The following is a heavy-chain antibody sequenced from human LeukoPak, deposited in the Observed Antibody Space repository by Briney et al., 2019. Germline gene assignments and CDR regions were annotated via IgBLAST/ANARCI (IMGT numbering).Heavy chain of an antibody. D-gene: IGHD1-1*01. CDR3: AKDFVGTGNFRGGDY. J-gene: IGHJ4*02. V-gene: IGHV3-23*01. Sequence: GGSLRLSCAASGFTFSDYYMSWIRQAPGKGLEWVSGISRIGGSTHYADSVKGRFTISRDNSKNIVYLQMNSLRAEDTALYYCAKDFVGTGNFRGGDYWGQGTLVTVSS. CDR2: ISRIGGST. CDR1: GFTFSDYY.